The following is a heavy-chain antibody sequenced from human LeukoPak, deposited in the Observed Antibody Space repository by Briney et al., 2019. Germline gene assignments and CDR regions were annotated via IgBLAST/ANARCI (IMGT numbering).Heavy chain of an antibody. Sequence: GGSLRLSCAISGFTFDDYAMHWARQAPGKGLEWVSGISWNSGSIGYADSVKGRFTISRDNAKNSLYLQMNSLRAEDTALYYCAKDFSSRIPGYFGMDVWGQGTAVIVSS. D-gene: IGHD6-13*01. J-gene: IGHJ6*02. CDR1: GFTFDDYA. CDR2: ISWNSGSI. V-gene: IGHV3-9*01. CDR3: AKDFSSRIPGYFGMDV.